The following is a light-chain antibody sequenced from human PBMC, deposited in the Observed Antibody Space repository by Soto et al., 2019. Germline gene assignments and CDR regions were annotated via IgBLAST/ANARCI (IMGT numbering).Light chain of an antibody. Sequence: DAVMTQSPLSLPVTLGQPASISCRSSQSLVYSDGNTYLNWFHQRPGQSPRRLIYKVSNRDTGVPDRFIGSGSGTDFTPKISRLEAEDVGVYYCMQGTYWPRLTFGGGTKVEIK. CDR3: MQGTYWPRLT. J-gene: IGKJ4*01. CDR1: QSLVYSDGNTY. V-gene: IGKV2-30*01. CDR2: KVS.